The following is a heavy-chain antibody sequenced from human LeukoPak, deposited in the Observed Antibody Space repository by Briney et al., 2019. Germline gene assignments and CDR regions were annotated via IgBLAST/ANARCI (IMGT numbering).Heavy chain of an antibody. CDR2: ISGSGGST. V-gene: IGHV3-23*01. D-gene: IGHD3-9*01. Sequence: GGSLRLSCAASGFTFSSYAMSWVRQAPGKGLEWVSAISGSGGSTYYADSVKGRFTISRDNSKNTLYLQMNSLRAEDTAVYYCARAGGVDFDWLLPFDYWGQGTLVTVSS. J-gene: IGHJ4*02. CDR1: GFTFSSYA. CDR3: ARAGGVDFDWLLPFDY.